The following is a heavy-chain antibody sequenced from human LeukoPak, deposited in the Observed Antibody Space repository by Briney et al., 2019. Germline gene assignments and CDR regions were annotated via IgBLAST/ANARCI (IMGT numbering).Heavy chain of an antibody. D-gene: IGHD1-26*01. J-gene: IGHJ4*02. CDR1: GGSISSSSYY. Sequence: SETLSLTCTVSGGSISSSSYYWGWIRQPPGKGLEWIGSIYYSGNTYYNPSLKSRVTISVDTSKNQFSLRLSSVTAADTAVYYCAVVGATPRFDYWGQGTLVTVSS. CDR3: AVVGATPRFDY. CDR2: IYYSGNT. V-gene: IGHV4-39*07.